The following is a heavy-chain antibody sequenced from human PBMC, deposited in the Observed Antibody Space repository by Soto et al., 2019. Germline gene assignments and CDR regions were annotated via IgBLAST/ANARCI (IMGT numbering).Heavy chain of an antibody. CDR3: AREWSAFDF. CDR2: TYYSGST. V-gene: IGHV4-59*11. CDR1: GGCSSGHK. J-gene: IGHJ4*02. D-gene: IGHD2-15*01. Sequence: SETLSLTCTVSGGCSSGHKWNWIRQPPGKGLEWIGYTYYSGSTNYNPSLEGRVTISVDTSKNQFSLKLTSATAADTAVYYCAREWSAFDFWGQGTLVTVSS.